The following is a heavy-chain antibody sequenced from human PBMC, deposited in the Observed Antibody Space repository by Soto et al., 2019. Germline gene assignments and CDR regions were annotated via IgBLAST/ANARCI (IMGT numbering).Heavy chain of an antibody. CDR1: GYTFTSYG. J-gene: IGHJ4*02. V-gene: IGHV1-18*01. D-gene: IGHD3-22*01. Sequence: GASVKVSCKASGYTFTSYGISWVRQAPGQGLEWMGWISAYNGNTNYAQKLQGRVTMTTDTSTSTACMELRSLRSDDTAVYYCARDLSSPHTMIVVVNTFDYWGQGALVTVSS. CDR2: ISAYNGNT. CDR3: ARDLSSPHTMIVVVNTFDY.